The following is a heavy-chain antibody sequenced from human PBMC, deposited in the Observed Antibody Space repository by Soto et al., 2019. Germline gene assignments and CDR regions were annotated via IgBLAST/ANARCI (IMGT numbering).Heavy chain of an antibody. CDR1: GYTLTELS. CDR2: FDPEDGET. J-gene: IGHJ4*02. Sequence: ASVKVSCKVSGYTLTELSMHWVRQAPGKGLEWMGGFDPEDGETIYAQKFQGRVTMTEDTSTDTAYMELSSLRSEDTAVYYCARAVAGTRDFDYWGQGTLVTISS. D-gene: IGHD6-19*01. CDR3: ARAVAGTRDFDY. V-gene: IGHV1-24*01.